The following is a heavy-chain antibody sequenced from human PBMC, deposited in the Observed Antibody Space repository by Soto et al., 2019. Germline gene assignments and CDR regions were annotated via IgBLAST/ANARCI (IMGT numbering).Heavy chain of an antibody. CDR3: AKSSDTAIPQYYFDY. Sequence: QVQLVESGGGVVQPGRSLRLSCAASGFTFSSYSMHWVRQAPGKGLEWVAVISYDGSNKYYADSVKGRFTISRDNSKNTLYLQMHSLRAEDTAVYYCAKSSDTAIPQYYFDYWGQGTLVTVSS. J-gene: IGHJ4*02. CDR1: GFTFSSYS. CDR2: ISYDGSNK. D-gene: IGHD5-18*01. V-gene: IGHV3-30*18.